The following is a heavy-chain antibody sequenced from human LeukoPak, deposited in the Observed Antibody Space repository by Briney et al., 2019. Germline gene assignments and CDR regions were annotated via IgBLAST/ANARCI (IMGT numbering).Heavy chain of an antibody. Sequence: TLSLTCTVSGGSISSGDYYWSWIRQPPGTGLEWIGYIYYSGSTYYNPSLKSRVTISVDTPKNQFSLKLSSVTAADTAVYYCARSRYGPWFDPWGQGTLVTVSS. CDR1: GGSISSGDYY. D-gene: IGHD4-17*01. CDR3: ARSRYGPWFDP. CDR2: IYYSGST. J-gene: IGHJ5*02. V-gene: IGHV4-30-4*01.